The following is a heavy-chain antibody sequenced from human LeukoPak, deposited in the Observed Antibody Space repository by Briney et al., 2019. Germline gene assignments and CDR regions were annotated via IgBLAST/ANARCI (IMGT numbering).Heavy chain of an antibody. V-gene: IGHV3-21*01. Sequence: GGTLRLSCAASGFTFSSYGMSWVRQAPGKGLEWVSSISSSSSYIYYADSVKGRFTISRDNAKNSLYLQMNSLRAEDTAVYYCARQGSSAAFDYWGQGTLVTVSS. CDR2: ISSSSSYI. D-gene: IGHD1-26*01. CDR1: GFTFSSYG. J-gene: IGHJ4*02. CDR3: ARQGSSAAFDY.